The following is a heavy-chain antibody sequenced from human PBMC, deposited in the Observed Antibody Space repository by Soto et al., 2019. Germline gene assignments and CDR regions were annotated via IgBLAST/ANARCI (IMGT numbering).Heavy chain of an antibody. D-gene: IGHD3-10*01. CDR3: ARKVSGSTGRPDLWYFDL. Sequence: EVQLLDSGGGLVQRGGSLRLSCAASGFTFSGYALTWVRQAPGKGLEWVSAISGGGDATFYADSVKGRFTISRDNSKNTLYLQMNTLRAEDTAVYYCARKVSGSTGRPDLWYFDLWGRGTLVTVSS. CDR1: GFTFSGYA. CDR2: ISGGGDAT. J-gene: IGHJ2*01. V-gene: IGHV3-23*01.